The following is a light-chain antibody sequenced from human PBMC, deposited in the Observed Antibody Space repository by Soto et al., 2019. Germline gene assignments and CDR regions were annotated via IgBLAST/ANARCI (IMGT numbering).Light chain of an antibody. CDR1: QSVSSSY. J-gene: IGKJ2*01. Sequence: EIVLTQSPGTLSLSLGERATLSCRASQSVSSSYLAWYQQKPGQAPRLLIYGASSRATGIPDRFSGSGSGTDFTLTISRLEPEVFAVYYCQQYGSSPYTFGQGTKLEIK. CDR2: GAS. CDR3: QQYGSSPYT. V-gene: IGKV3-20*01.